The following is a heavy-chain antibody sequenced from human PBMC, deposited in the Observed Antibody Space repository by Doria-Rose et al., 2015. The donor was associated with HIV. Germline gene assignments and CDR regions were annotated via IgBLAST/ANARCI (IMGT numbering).Heavy chain of an antibody. J-gene: IGHJ6*03. CDR3: AKAPIIGPKYYFYMDV. V-gene: IGHV3-9*01. Sequence: VQLVQSGGGLVQPGRSLRLSCVGSGFSFESYAMHWVRLAPGKGLEWVAGTSWDSGAKGNADSVVGRFTISRDNAKKSVYLEMRSLRPEDTAFYYCAKAPIIGPKYYFYMDVWGKGTSVTVSS. CDR1: GFSFESYA. D-gene: IGHD3-3*01. CDR2: TSWDSGAK.